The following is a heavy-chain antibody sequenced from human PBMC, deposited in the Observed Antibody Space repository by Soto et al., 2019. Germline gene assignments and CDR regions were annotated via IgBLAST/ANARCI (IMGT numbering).Heavy chain of an antibody. V-gene: IGHV1-69*08. Sequence: QVQLVQSGAEVKKPGSSVKVSCKAAGVTFSTYTITWVRQAPGQGLEWMGRIIPIMGIINYAQKFQGRVTITADKSTGTAYMELTRLRSDDTAVYYCAGDPDSHYNDSHASSYPWGQGTLVTVSS. CDR2: IIPIMGII. CDR3: AGDPDSHYNDSHASSYP. J-gene: IGHJ5*02. CDR1: GVTFSTYT. D-gene: IGHD3-22*01.